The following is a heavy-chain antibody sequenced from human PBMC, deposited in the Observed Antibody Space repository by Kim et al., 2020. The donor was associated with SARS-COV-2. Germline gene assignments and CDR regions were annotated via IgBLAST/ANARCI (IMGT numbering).Heavy chain of an antibody. V-gene: IGHV3-48*03. D-gene: IGHD6-13*01. CDR2: ISSSGSTI. Sequence: GGSLRLSCAASGFTFSSYEMNWVRQAPGKGLEWVSYISSSGSTIYYADSVKGRFTISRDNAKNSLYLQMNSLRAEDTAVYYWARESRVLIANSYYYYGMDVWGQGTTVTVSS. CDR1: GFTFSSYE. J-gene: IGHJ6*02. CDR3: ARESRVLIANSYYYYGMDV.